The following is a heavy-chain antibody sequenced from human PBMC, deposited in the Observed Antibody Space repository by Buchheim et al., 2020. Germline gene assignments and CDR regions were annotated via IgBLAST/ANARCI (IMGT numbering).Heavy chain of an antibody. CDR3: ARGTAIFGVVITDY. V-gene: IGHV1-69*04. CDR1: GGTFSSYA. J-gene: IGHJ4*02. D-gene: IGHD3-3*01. Sequence: QVQLVQSGAEVKKPGSSVKVSCKASGGTFSSYAISWVRQAPGQGLEWMGRISTILGIAKYAQKFQGRVKMTADKSTSTAYMELSSLRSEDTAVYYCARGTAIFGVVITDYWGQGTL. CDR2: ISTILGIA.